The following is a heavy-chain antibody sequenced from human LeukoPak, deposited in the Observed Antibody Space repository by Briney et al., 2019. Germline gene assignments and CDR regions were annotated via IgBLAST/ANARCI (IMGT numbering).Heavy chain of an antibody. Sequence: PGGSLRLSCAASGFTFSNYVMSWVRQAPGKGLEWVSIIYSGGSTYYADSVKGRFTISGDNSKNTLYLQMNSLRAEDTAVYYCARGRYCSGGSCYLDYWGQGTLVTVSS. D-gene: IGHD2-15*01. CDR3: ARGRYCSGGSCYLDY. CDR2: IYSGGST. V-gene: IGHV3-66*01. CDR1: GFTFSNYV. J-gene: IGHJ4*02.